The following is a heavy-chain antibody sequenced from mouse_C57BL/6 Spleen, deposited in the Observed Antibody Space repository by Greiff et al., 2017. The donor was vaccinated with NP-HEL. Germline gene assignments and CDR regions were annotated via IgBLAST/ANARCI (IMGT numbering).Heavy chain of an antibody. D-gene: IGHD2-1*01. J-gene: IGHJ2*01. CDR2: IDPEDGDT. CDR3: NGWYPLDY. V-gene: IGHV14-1*01. CDR1: GFNIKDYY. Sequence: EVKLVESGAELVRPGASVKLSCTASGFNIKDYYMHWVKQRPEQGLEWIGRIDPEDGDTEYAPKFQGKATMTADPSSNTAYLQLSSLTSEDTAVYYCNGWYPLDYWGQGTTLTVSS.